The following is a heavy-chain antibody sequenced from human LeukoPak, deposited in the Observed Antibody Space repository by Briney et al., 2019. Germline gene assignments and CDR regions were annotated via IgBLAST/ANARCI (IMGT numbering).Heavy chain of an antibody. Sequence: SETLSLTCTVSRGSISSSSYYWGWIRQPPGKGLEWIGSIYYSGSTYYNPSLKSRVTISVDTSKNQFSLKLSSVTAADTAVYYCARDLWVGGWYGDYFDYWGQGTLVTVSS. V-gene: IGHV4-39*07. D-gene: IGHD6-19*01. CDR3: ARDLWVGGWYGDYFDY. CDR2: IYYSGST. J-gene: IGHJ4*02. CDR1: RGSISSSSYY.